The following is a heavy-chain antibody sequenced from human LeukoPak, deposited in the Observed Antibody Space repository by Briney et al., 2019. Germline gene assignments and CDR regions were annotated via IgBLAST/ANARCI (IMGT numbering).Heavy chain of an antibody. D-gene: IGHD1-26*01. CDR3: ARGSRGVIVGAGDY. J-gene: IGHJ4*02. V-gene: IGHV1-8*01. Sequence: ASVKVSCKASGYTFTSYDINWVRQATGQGLEWMGWMNPNSGNTGYAHKFQGRVTMTRNTSISTAYMELSSLRSEDTAVYYCARGSRGVIVGAGDYWGQGTLVTVSS. CDR2: MNPNSGNT. CDR1: GYTFTSYD.